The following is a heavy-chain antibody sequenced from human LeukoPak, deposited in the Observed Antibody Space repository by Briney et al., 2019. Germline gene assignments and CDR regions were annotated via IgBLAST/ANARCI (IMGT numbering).Heavy chain of an antibody. V-gene: IGHV1-2*02. CDR1: GYTFSGYY. J-gene: IGHJ4*02. D-gene: IGHD1-26*01. CDR3: ARVRAYSGSYYSY. CDR2: INPKSGGT. Sequence: VSVKVSCKASGYTFSGYYMHWVRQAPGQGLEWMGWINPKSGGTNEAQKFHDRVTMTRDTSIRTAYMELSRLRSDDTAVYYCARVRAYSGSYYSYWGQGTLVTVSS.